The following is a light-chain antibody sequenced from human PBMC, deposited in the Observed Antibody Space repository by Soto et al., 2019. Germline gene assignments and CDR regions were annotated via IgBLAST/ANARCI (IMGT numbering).Light chain of an antibody. CDR2: GAS. J-gene: IGKJ5*01. V-gene: IGKV3-20*01. CDR3: QQYGSSPDP. Sequence: EIVWTQSPGTLSLSQGERATLSCRASQSVSSSYLAWYQQKPGQAPRLLIYGASSRATGIPDRFSGSGSGTDFTLTISRLEPEDFAVYYCQQYGSSPDPFGQGTRLEIK. CDR1: QSVSSSY.